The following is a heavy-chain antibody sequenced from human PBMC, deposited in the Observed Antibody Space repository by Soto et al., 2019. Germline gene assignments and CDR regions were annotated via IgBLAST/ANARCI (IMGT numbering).Heavy chain of an antibody. J-gene: IGHJ3*02. CDR3: ARDLIAVAATGAFDI. D-gene: IGHD6-19*01. Sequence: VKVSCKASGYTFTSYDINWVRQATGQGLEWMGWMNPNSGGTNYAQKFQGWATMTRDTSISTAYMELSRLRSDDTAVYYCARDLIAVAATGAFDIWGQGTMVTVSS. CDR1: GYTFTSYD. V-gene: IGHV1-2*04. CDR2: MNPNSGGT.